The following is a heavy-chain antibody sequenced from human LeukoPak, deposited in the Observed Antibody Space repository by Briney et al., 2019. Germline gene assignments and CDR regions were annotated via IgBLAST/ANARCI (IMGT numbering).Heavy chain of an antibody. CDR2: INHAGREK. J-gene: IGHJ1*01. CDR1: GFTFSNYW. V-gene: IGHV3-7*01. CDR3: ARDRQIAY. Sequence: GGALRLSCAASGFTFSNYWLTWVRQAPGLGLSWVTNINHAGREKHYFPSVKGRFTISRDHAKNSLYLQMNSLRAEDTAVYYCARDRQIAYWGQGTLVTVSS.